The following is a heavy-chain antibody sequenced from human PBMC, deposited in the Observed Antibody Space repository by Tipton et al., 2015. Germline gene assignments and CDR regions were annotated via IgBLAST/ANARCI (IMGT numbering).Heavy chain of an antibody. CDR3: AKVTFSGSPPKSLDY. V-gene: IGHV3-23*01. D-gene: IGHD1-26*01. CDR2: ISGSGGST. CDR1: GFSFNNFA. Sequence: SLRLSCAASGFSFNNFAMTWVRQAPGKGLEWVSGISGSGGSTYYADSLKGRFTISRDNSKNTLFLQMNSLRAEDTALYYCAKVTFSGSPPKSLDYWGQGTLVTVSS. J-gene: IGHJ4*02.